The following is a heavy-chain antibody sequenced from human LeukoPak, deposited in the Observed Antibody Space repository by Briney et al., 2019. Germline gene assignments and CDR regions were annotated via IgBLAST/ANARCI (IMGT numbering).Heavy chain of an antibody. D-gene: IGHD6-13*01. CDR2: IYSGGST. V-gene: IGHV3-53*01. CDR1: GFTVSSNY. Sequence: PGGSLRLSCAAFGFTVSSNYMSWVRQAPGKGLEWVSVIYSGGSTYYADSVKGRFTISRDNSKNTLYLQMNSLRAEDTAVYYCASGIAAALFDYWGQGTLVTVSS. J-gene: IGHJ4*02. CDR3: ASGIAAALFDY.